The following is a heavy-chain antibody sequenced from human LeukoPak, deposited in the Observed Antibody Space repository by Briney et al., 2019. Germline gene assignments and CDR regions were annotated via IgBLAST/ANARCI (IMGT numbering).Heavy chain of an antibody. CDR3: ARDLRGGGYYDSSGYSGYFDY. V-gene: IGHV3-48*01. Sequence: GGSLRLSCAASGFTFSSYSMNWVRQAPGKGLEWVSYISSSSSTIYYADSVKGLFTISRDDAKNSLYLQMNSLRAEDTAVYYCARDLRGGGYYDSSGYSGYFDYWGQGTLVTVSS. J-gene: IGHJ4*02. D-gene: IGHD3-22*01. CDR1: GFTFSSYS. CDR2: ISSSSSTI.